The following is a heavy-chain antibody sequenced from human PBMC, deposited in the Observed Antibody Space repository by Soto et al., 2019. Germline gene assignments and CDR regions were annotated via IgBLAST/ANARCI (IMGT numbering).Heavy chain of an antibody. J-gene: IGHJ4*02. Sequence: GGSLRLSCAASGFTFSSYWMHWVRQDAGKGLLWVSSIKTDGTVTQYADSVKGRFTVSRDNAKNTLYLQMNSIRAEDTAVYYCAKDLSWGQCDYWGQGALVTVSS. CDR2: IKTDGTVT. CDR1: GFTFSSYW. V-gene: IGHV3-74*03. CDR3: AKDLSWGQCDY. D-gene: IGHD3-16*01.